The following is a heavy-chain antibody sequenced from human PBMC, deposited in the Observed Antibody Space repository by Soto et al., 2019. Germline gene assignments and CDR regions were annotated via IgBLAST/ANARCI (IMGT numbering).Heavy chain of an antibody. Sequence: SETLSLTCTVSGGSISSGGYYWSWIRQHPGKGLEWIGYIYYSGSTYYNPSLKSRVTISVDTSKNQFSLKLSSVTAADTAVYYCAREVVAGDYYYYYGMDVWGQGTTVTVSS. CDR2: IYYSGST. J-gene: IGHJ6*02. D-gene: IGHD2-15*01. V-gene: IGHV4-31*03. CDR3: AREVVAGDYYYYYGMDV. CDR1: GGSISSGGYY.